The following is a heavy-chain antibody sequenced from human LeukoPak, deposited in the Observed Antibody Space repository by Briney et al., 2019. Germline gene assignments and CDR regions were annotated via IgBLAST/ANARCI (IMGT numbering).Heavy chain of an antibody. CDR3: ARESIRSGSLKWFDP. V-gene: IGHV3-23*01. CDR1: EFTFRSYT. CDR2: ISGSGGGT. Sequence: GGSLRLSCAASEFTFRSYTMSWVRQPPGKGLEWVSDISGSGGGTYYADSVKGRFTISRDNSKKMLYLQMNSLRAEDTATYYCARESIRSGSLKWFDPWGQGTLVTVSS. J-gene: IGHJ5*02. D-gene: IGHD3-3*01.